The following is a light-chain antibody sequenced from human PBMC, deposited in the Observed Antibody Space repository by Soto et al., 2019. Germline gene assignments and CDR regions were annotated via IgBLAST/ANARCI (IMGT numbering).Light chain of an antibody. V-gene: IGKV1-5*01. CDR1: QSISNW. J-gene: IGKJ1*01. CDR3: QHYNSYSEA. Sequence: ASVGDRVTITCRASQSISNWLAWYQQKPGKAPKLLIYDASSLEVRVPSRFSGSGSGTEFTLTISSLQSDDFATYYCQHYNSYSEAFGQGTKVDIK. CDR2: DAS.